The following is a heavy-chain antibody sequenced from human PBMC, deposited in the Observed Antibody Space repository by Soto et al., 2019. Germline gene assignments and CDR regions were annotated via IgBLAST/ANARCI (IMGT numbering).Heavy chain of an antibody. CDR1: GFTFSSYS. CDR2: ISSSSSTI. Sequence: EVQLVESGGGLVQPGGSLRLSCAASGFTFSSYSMNWVRQAPGKGLEWVSYISSSSSTIYYADSVKGRFTISRDNAKNSLYLQMNSLRDKDTAVYYCARDLSTWVHWGQGTMVTVSS. D-gene: IGHD3-16*02. CDR3: ARDLSTWVH. J-gene: IGHJ3*01. V-gene: IGHV3-48*02.